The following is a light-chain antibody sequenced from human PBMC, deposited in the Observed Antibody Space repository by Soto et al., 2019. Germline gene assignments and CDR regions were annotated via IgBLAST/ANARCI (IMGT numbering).Light chain of an antibody. CDR3: CSYAGSSSWV. CDR2: DVS. V-gene: IGLV2-23*02. CDR1: SSDVGSYNL. J-gene: IGLJ3*02. Sequence: QSVLTQPASVSGSPGQSITISCTGTSSDVGSYNLVSWYQQHPGKAPKLMIYDVSKRPSGVSNRFSGSKSGNTASLTISGLKAEDEADYYCCSYAGSSSWVFGGGTKLTVL.